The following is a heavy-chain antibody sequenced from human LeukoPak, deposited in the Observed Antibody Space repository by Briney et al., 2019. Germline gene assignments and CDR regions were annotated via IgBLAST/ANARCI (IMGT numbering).Heavy chain of an antibody. J-gene: IGHJ6*02. CDR1: GFTFSSYA. D-gene: IGHD3-10*01. Sequence: GRSLRLSCAASGFTFSSYAMHWVRQAPGKGREWVSGLNWNGGSTGYADSVKGRFTISRDNAKNSLSLQMNSLRAEDTALYYCARDRGMDYGMDVWGQGTTVTVSS. CDR3: ARDRGMDYGMDV. V-gene: IGHV3-20*04. CDR2: LNWNGGST.